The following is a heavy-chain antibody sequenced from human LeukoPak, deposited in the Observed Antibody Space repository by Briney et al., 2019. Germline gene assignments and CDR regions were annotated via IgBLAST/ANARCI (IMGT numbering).Heavy chain of an antibody. Sequence: GGSLRLSCAASGFTFSYYGMHWVRQAPGEGLQWVAIVSFDGNNQYYADSVKGRFTVSRGNSKNTLYLQMNSLRAEDTAMYYCAKGDSGSGSLDYWGQGTLVTVSS. CDR3: AKGDSGSGSLDY. D-gene: IGHD3-10*01. J-gene: IGHJ4*02. V-gene: IGHV3-30*18. CDR1: GFTFSYYG. CDR2: VSFDGNNQ.